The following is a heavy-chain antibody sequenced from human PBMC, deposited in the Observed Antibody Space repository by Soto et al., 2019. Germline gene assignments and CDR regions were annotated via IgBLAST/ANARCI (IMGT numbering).Heavy chain of an antibody. D-gene: IGHD3-10*01. CDR1: GFTFSSYA. V-gene: IGHV3-30-3*01. CDR2: ISYDGSNK. J-gene: IGHJ4*02. CDR3: GTRFGSIVRGGPYAY. Sequence: GGSLRLSCAASGFTFSSYAMHWVRQAPGKGLEWVAVISYDGSNKYYADSVKGRFTISRDNSKNTLYLQMNSLRAEDTAVYYCGTRFGSIVRGGPYAYRAQGTLVTVSS.